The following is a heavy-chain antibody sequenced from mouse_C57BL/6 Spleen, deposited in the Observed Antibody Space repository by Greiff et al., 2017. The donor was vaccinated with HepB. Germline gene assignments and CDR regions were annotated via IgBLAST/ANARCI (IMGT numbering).Heavy chain of an antibody. Sequence: VQLQQSGAEPVRPGASVKLSCTASGFNIKDDYMHWVKQRHEQGLEWIGWIDPENGDTEYASKFQGKATITADTSSNTAYLQLSSLTSEDTAVYYCTKAAQAMDYWGQGTTLTVSS. V-gene: IGHV14-4*01. CDR3: TKAAQAMDY. D-gene: IGHD3-2*02. J-gene: IGHJ2*01. CDR1: GFNIKDDY. CDR2: IDPENGDT.